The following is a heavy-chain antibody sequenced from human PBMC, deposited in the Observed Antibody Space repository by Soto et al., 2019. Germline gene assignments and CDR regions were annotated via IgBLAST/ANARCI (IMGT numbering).Heavy chain of an antibody. J-gene: IGHJ5*02. CDR2: FSGRDATT. V-gene: IGHV3-23*01. D-gene: IGHD1-26*01. CDR1: GFPFSSYT. CDR3: VRTIVGATKGGWFDP. Sequence: HPGGSLRLSCAASGFPFSSYTMSWVRQAPGKGLEWVSSFSGRDATTYYADSVKGRFTISRDNSKNTLYLQMNSLRVEDTALYFCVRTIVGATKGGWFDPWGQGALVTVSS.